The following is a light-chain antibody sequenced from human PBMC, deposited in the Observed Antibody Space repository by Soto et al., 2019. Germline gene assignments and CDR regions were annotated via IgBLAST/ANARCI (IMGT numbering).Light chain of an antibody. J-gene: IGLJ3*02. CDR3: GTWDSSLSGGV. V-gene: IGLV1-51*02. CDR1: SSNIGNND. CDR2: GNN. Sequence: SVLTQPPSVSAAPGQKVTISCSGSSSNIGNNDVSWYQQLPGTAPKLLIYGNNKRPSGIPDRFSGSKSGTSATLGITGLQTGDEADYYCGTWDSSLSGGVFGGGTKVTVL.